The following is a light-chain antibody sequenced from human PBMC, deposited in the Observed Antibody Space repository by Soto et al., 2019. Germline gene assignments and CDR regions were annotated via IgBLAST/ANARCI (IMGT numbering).Light chain of an antibody. V-gene: IGKV1-5*01. CDR1: QRISNW. CDR3: QQYHTSSVT. Sequence: DIQMTQSASTLSASVGYRVSITCRASQRISNWLAWYQQKPGKAPKLLIYDASTLESGVPSRFSGSGSRTEFTLSISSLQPDDFATYYCQQYHTSSVTFGQGPKVDI. J-gene: IGKJ1*01. CDR2: DAS.